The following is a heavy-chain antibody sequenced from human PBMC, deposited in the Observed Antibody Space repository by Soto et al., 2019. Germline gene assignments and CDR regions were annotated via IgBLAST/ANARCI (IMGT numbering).Heavy chain of an antibody. J-gene: IGHJ6*02. V-gene: IGHV1-8*01. CDR2: MNPNSGNT. CDR1: GYTFTSYD. Sequence: GASVKVSCKASGYTFTSYDINWVRQATGQGLEWMGWMNPNSGNTGYAQKLQGRVTMTRNTSISTAYMELSSLRSEDTAVYYCARGRWDSSSSYYYYGMDVWGQGTTVTVSS. CDR3: ARGRWDSSSSYYYYGMDV. D-gene: IGHD6-6*01.